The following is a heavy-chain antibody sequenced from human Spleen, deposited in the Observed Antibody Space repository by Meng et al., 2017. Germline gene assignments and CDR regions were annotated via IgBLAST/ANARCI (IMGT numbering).Heavy chain of an antibody. D-gene: IGHD3-10*01. CDR2: VDDSGST. V-gene: IGHV4-59*01. CDR3: ARIGRITMVRGSHWYFDL. CDR1: GGSITSYY. Sequence: SETLSLTCTVSGGSITSYYWSWIRQSPGKGLEWIGYVDDSGSTYYNSSLKSRLTISVDTSKNQFSLELKSVTAADTAVYYCARIGRITMVRGSHWYFDLWGRGTLVTVSS. J-gene: IGHJ2*01.